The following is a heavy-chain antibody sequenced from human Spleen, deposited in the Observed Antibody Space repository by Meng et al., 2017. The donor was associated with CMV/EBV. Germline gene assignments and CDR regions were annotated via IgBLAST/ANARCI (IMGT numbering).Heavy chain of an antibody. Sequence: SVKVSCKASGGTFSSYTISWVRQAPGQGLEWMGRIIPILGIANYAQKFQGRVTITTDESTSTAYMELSSLRSEDTAVYYCARESYSSSSVYYYYYGMDVWGQGTTVTVSS. CDR2: IIPILGIA. CDR3: ARESYSSSSVYYYYYGMDV. CDR1: GGTFSSYT. J-gene: IGHJ6*02. V-gene: IGHV1-69*16. D-gene: IGHD6-6*01.